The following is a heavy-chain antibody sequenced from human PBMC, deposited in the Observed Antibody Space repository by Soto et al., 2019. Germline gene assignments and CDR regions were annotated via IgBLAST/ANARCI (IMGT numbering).Heavy chain of an antibody. CDR1: DYTFTSYG. J-gene: IGHJ6*02. V-gene: IGHV1-18*04. CDR3: ARVAGYYYYYGMDV. D-gene: IGHD6-25*01. Sequence: ASVKVSCKASDYTFTSYGISWVRQAPGQGLEWMGWISAYNGNTNDAQKLQGRVTMTTDTSTGTAYMELRSLRSDDTAVYYCARVAGYYYYYGMDVWGQGTTVTVSS. CDR2: ISAYNGNT.